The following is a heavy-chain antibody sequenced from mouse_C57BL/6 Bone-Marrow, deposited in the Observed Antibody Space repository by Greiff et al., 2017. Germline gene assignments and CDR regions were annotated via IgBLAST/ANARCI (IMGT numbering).Heavy chain of an antibody. J-gene: IGHJ4*01. CDR3: ARSTGDAMDD. CDR2: IYPGSGST. CDR1: GYTFTSYG. V-gene: IGHV1-55*01. Sequence: VQLQQPGAELVKPGASVKMSCKASGYTFTSYGITWVKQRPGQGLEWIGDIYPGSGSTNYTEKFKSKATLTVDTSSSTAYMQISSLTSEDSAVYCWARSTGDAMDDWGQGTSVTVSS.